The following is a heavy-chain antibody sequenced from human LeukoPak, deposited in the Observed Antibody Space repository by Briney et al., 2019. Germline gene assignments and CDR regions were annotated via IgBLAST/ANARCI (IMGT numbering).Heavy chain of an antibody. Sequence: SETLSLTCTVSGGSISSSSYSWSWIRQPPGKGLEWIGYIYHSGSTYYNPSLKSRVTISVDRSKNQFSLKLSSVTAADTAVYYCARVLPYYYGMDVWGQGTTVTVSS. V-gene: IGHV4-30-2*01. J-gene: IGHJ6*02. CDR3: ARVLPYYYGMDV. CDR2: IYHSGST. D-gene: IGHD3-3*01. CDR1: GGSISSSSYS.